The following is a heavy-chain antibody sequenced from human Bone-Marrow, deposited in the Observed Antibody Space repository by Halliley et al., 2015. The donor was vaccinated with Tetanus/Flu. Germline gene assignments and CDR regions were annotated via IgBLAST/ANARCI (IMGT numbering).Heavy chain of an antibody. D-gene: IGHD1-26*01. V-gene: IGHV3-30*18. CDR2: MSSDGSEE. J-gene: IGHJ3*02. Sequence: WVAVMSSDGSEENYADSVKGRFTISRDNSKSTLYLQMNSLKSGDTAVYWCAKAQGWELHDALNMWGQGTMVIVSS. CDR3: AKAQGWELHDALNM.